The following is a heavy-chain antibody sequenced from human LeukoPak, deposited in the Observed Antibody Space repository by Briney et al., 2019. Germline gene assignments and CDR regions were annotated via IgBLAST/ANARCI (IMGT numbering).Heavy chain of an antibody. CDR3: TGGNDYGDPKTDY. Sequence: SETLSLTCSVSGGSITTYHWSWIRQPPGKGLEWIGYIYYNGNTNYSPSLKSRVTMSVDTSKNQFSLKLSSVTAADTAVYYCTGGNDYGDPKTDYWGQGTLVTVSS. CDR1: GGSITTYH. CDR2: IYYNGNT. D-gene: IGHD4-17*01. V-gene: IGHV4-59*12. J-gene: IGHJ4*02.